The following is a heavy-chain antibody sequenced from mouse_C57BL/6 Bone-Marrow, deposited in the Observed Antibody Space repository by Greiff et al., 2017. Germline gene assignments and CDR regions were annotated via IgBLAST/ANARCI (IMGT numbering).Heavy chain of an antibody. J-gene: IGHJ2*01. CDR1: GFNIKNTY. D-gene: IGHD4-1*01. Sequence: VQLQQSVAELVRPGASVTLSCTASGFNIKNTYMHWVKQRPEQGLEWIGRIDPANGSTKYAPKFQGQATITADTTSNPAYLQLSSLTSEDPAIYYGAASWDCDYWGQGTTLTVSS. V-gene: IGHV14-3*01. CDR2: IDPANGST. CDR3: AASWDCDY.